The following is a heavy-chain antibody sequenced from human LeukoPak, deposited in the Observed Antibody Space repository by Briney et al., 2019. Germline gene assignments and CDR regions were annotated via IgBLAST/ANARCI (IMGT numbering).Heavy chain of an antibody. CDR1: GFTFSSYW. CDR3: ARDSGYQRHDAFDI. D-gene: IGHD3-10*01. CDR2: IKQDGSEK. V-gene: IGHV3-7*01. Sequence: GGALRLSCADSGFTFSSYWMSWVRQAPGKGVEGVANIKQDGSEKYYVASVKSRFTISRDNAKNSLYLQMNSLRAEDTAVYYCARDSGYQRHDAFDIWGQGTMVTVSS. J-gene: IGHJ3*02.